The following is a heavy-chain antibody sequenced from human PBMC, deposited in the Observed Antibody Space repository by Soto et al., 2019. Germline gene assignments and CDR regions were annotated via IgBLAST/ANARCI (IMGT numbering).Heavy chain of an antibody. CDR3: AKDHDYGDSRDAFDI. Sequence: GGSLRLSCASSGFTFSSYGMHWVRQAPGKGLEWVAVISYYLSNKYYADSVKGRFTISRDNSKNTLYLQMNSLRAEDTAVYYCAKDHDYGDSRDAFDIWGQGTMVTVSS. V-gene: IGHV3-30*18. J-gene: IGHJ3*02. CDR2: ISYYLSNK. CDR1: GFTFSSYG. D-gene: IGHD4-17*01.